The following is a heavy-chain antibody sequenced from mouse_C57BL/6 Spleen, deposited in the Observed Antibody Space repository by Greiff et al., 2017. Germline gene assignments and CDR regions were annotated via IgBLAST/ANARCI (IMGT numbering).Heavy chain of an antibody. CDR3: ARNGGLQGQGY. Sequence: QVQLQQSGAELVKPGASVTMSCKASGYTFTSYWITWVKQRPGPGLVWIGDIYPGSGSTNYNAKFKNKDTLTVDTSYSSAYMQLSNLTAVDSAVCDGARNGGLQGQGYWGQGTTLTVAS. CDR1: GYTFTSYW. CDR2: IYPGSGST. V-gene: IGHV1-55*01. D-gene: IGHD2-2*01. J-gene: IGHJ2*01.